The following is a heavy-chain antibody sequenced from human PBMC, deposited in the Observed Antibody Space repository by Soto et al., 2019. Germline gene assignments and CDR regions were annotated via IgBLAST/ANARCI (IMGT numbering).Heavy chain of an antibody. D-gene: IGHD6-19*01. Sequence: VSEKVSCKASGSTFTSYGISWVRQAPGQGLEWMGWICAYNGNTNYALQLQGRVTMPTDTSSSTAYEELMCLGSNDTAVYFPPRYNRHTRGWTNAFDIWGQGTMVTVSS. V-gene: IGHV1-18*04. J-gene: IGHJ3*02. CDR1: GSTFTSYG. CDR3: PRYNRHTRGWTNAFDI. CDR2: ICAYNGNT.